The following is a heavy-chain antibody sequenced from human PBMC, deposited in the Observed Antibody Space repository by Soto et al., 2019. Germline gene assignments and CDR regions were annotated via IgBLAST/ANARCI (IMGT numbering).Heavy chain of an antibody. D-gene: IGHD2-21*02. CDR3: ARDQCGDCYLDY. J-gene: IGHJ4*02. V-gene: IGHV3-30-3*01. CDR2: ISYDGSNK. CDR1: GFTFSSYA. Sequence: GGSLRLSCAASGFTFSSYAMHWVRQAPGKGLEWVAVISYDGSNKYYEDSVKGGFNISRDNSKNTLYLQMNSLRAEDTAVYYCARDQCGDCYLDYWGQGTLVTVSS.